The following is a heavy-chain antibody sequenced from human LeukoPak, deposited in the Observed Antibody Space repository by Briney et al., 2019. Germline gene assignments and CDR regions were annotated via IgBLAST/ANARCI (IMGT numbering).Heavy chain of an antibody. CDR1: GFTFSSYA. Sequence: PGRSLRLSCAASGFTFSSYAMHWVRQAPGKGLEWVAVISYDGSNKYYADSVKGRFTISRDNSKNTLYLQMNSLRAEDTAVYYCARDSSSNTIFGVVIVWYFDYWGQGTLVTVSS. CDR3: ARDSSSNTIFGVVIVWYFDY. CDR2: ISYDGSNK. V-gene: IGHV3-30-3*01. D-gene: IGHD3-3*01. J-gene: IGHJ4*02.